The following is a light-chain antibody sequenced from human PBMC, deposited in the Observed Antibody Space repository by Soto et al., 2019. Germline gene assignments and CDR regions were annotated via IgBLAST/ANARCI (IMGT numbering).Light chain of an antibody. J-gene: IGKJ1*01. V-gene: IGKV3-15*01. CDR2: GAS. CDR3: QQYNNWPPTWT. Sequence: EIVLTQSAGTLSLSAGESATLSCGASQSITNNLAWYQQKPGQPPRLPVYGASTRATGFPARFSGSGSGKEFTLNISSLQPEDFAVYYCQQYNNWPPTWTFGQGTKVDIK. CDR1: QSITNN.